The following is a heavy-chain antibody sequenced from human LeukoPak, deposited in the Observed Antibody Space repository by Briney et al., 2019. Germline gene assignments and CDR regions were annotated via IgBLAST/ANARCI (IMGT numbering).Heavy chain of an antibody. Sequence: GGSLRLSCAASGFTFSSYYMTWVRQAPGKGLEWVATIKDDGSEDYYLDSVKGRFTISRDNAKSSMWLQMSSLRAEDTAVYYCARDQTPFYWGQGSLVTVSS. CDR1: GFTFSSYY. CDR3: ARDQTPFY. J-gene: IGHJ4*02. D-gene: IGHD2-15*01. V-gene: IGHV3-7*01. CDR2: IKDDGSED.